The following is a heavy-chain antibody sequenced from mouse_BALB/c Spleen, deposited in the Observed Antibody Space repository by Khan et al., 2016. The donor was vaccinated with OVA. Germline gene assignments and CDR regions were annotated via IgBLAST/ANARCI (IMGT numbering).Heavy chain of an antibody. Sequence: QVQLKESGAELVKPGASVKLSCKASGYIFTSYYMYWVKQRPGQGLEWIGEINPNNGDANFNEKFKNKAALTVDTSSITAYMQLRSLTSEDSAVYDCTRSGYGSFAYWGQGTLVTVSA. J-gene: IGHJ3*01. CDR2: INPNNGDA. CDR3: TRSGYGSFAY. V-gene: IGHV1S81*02. CDR1: GYIFTSYY. D-gene: IGHD2-2*01.